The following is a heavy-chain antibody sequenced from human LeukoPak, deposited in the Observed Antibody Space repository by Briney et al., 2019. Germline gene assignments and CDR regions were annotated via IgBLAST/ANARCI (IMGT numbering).Heavy chain of an antibody. CDR1: GFTFSSFG. CDR2: ISDSSSLT. Sequence: GGSLRLSCAASGFTFSSFGMNWVRQAPGKGLEWVSYISDSSSLTDYADSVKGRFTISRNNAKNSLSLQLNSLRDEDTAVYFCAKVIRGGYGMDVWGQGTTVTVSS. J-gene: IGHJ6*02. V-gene: IGHV3-48*02. D-gene: IGHD3-10*01. CDR3: AKVIRGGYGMDV.